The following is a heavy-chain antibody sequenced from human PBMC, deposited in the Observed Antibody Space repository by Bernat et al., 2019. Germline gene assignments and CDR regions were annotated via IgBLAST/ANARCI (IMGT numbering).Heavy chain of an antibody. CDR2: INHDSTST. CDR3: VKDTANWAFDY. Sequence: EVQLVESGGGVVQPGGSLRLSCAPSGFIFHAYVMHWVRQAPGMGLEWVSRINHDSTSTSYADSVRGRFTISRDNSKNSLYLQMNSLRVEDTALYYFVKDTANWAFDYWGRGTLVTVSS. V-gene: IGHV3-43*02. CDR1: GFIFHAYV. J-gene: IGHJ4*02. D-gene: IGHD1-1*01.